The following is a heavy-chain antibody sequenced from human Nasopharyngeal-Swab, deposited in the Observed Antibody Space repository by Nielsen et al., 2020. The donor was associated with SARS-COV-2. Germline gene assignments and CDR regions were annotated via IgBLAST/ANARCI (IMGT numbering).Heavy chain of an antibody. J-gene: IGHJ5*02. Sequence: GESLKISCAASGFTFSSYAMSWVRQAPGKGLEWVSAISGSGGSTYYADSVKGRFTISRDNSKNTLYLQMNSLRAEDTAVYYCAKSPRIVVVPAAKWFDPWGQGTLVTVSS. D-gene: IGHD2-2*01. V-gene: IGHV3-23*01. CDR3: AKSPRIVVVPAAKWFDP. CDR2: ISGSGGST. CDR1: GFTFSSYA.